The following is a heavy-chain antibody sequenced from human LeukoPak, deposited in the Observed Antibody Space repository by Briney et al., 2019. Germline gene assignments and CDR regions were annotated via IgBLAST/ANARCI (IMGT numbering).Heavy chain of an antibody. D-gene: IGHD4-17*01. CDR2: IHYSGTT. CDR3: VRYYAGDYQGSRFFDY. Sequence: SETLSLTCAVSGGSISSSISYWAWLRPPPGKGLEWIATIHYSGTTYYNPSLKSRVTISVDTSKNQFTLKVISVTAADAAVYYCVRYYAGDYQGSRFFDYWGQGTLVTVSS. CDR1: GGSISSSISY. J-gene: IGHJ4*02. V-gene: IGHV4-39*01.